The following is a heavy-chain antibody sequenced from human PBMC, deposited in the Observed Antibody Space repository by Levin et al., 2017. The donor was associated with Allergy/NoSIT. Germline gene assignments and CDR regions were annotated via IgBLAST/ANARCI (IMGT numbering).Heavy chain of an antibody. J-gene: IGHJ3*02. Sequence: GESLKISCKASGYTFTSYDINWVRQATGQGLEWMGWMNPNSGNTGYAQKFQGRVTMTRNTSISTAYMELSSLRSEDTAVYYCATSGSLSPYNWNDVGAFDIWGQGTMVTVSS. V-gene: IGHV1-8*01. CDR3: ATSGSLSPYNWNDVGAFDI. D-gene: IGHD1-20*01. CDR2: MNPNSGNT. CDR1: GYTFTSYD.